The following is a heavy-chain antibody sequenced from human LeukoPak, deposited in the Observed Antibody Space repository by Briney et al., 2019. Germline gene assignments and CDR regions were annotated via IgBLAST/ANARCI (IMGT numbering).Heavy chain of an antibody. Sequence: SETLSLTCTASGASISSSSHYWGWIRQPPGKGLEWIGSVYYRGGTYYNPSLKSRVTISVDTSKNHFFLKLSSVTAADTAVYYCAIRLVVTASREYFQHWGQGTLVTVSS. CDR2: VYYRGGT. D-gene: IGHD2-21*02. J-gene: IGHJ1*01. CDR1: GASISSSSHY. CDR3: AIRLVVTASREYFQH. V-gene: IGHV4-39*02.